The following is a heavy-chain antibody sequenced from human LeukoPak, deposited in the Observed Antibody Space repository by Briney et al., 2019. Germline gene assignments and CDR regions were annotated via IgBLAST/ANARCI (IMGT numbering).Heavy chain of an antibody. CDR1: GFTVGSNY. CDR2: LYSGGRT. Sequence: GGSLRLSCQASGFTVGSNYLSGVRQAPGKGLDWVPFLYSGGRTYYADSVKGRFTISRDNAKNTLYLQMHSPRAEDTAVYYCARNSDYGLQPQMDHWGQGTLVTVSS. CDR3: ARNSDYGLQPQMDH. D-gene: IGHD4-17*01. J-gene: IGHJ4*02. V-gene: IGHV3-66*01.